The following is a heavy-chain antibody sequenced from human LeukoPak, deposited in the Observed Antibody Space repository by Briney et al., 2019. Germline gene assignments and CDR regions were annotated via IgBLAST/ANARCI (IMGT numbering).Heavy chain of an antibody. CDR1: GGSISSGDYY. CDR3: ARDINVGYCSGGSCYPTRRGTYYYYYGMDV. V-gene: IGHV4-30-4*01. CDR2: ICYSGST. D-gene: IGHD2-15*01. Sequence: SETLSLTCTVSGGSISSGDYYWSWIRQPPGKGLEWIGYICYSGSTYYNPSLKSRVTISVDTSKNQFSLKLSSVTAADTAVYYCARDINVGYCSGGSCYPTRRGTYYYYYGMDVWGQGTTVTVSS. J-gene: IGHJ6*02.